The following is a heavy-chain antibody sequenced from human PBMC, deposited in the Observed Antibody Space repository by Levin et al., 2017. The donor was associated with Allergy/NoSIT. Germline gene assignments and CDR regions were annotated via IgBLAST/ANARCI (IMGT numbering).Heavy chain of an antibody. V-gene: IGHV4-59*08. J-gene: IGHJ6*02. CDR2: IYYSGST. D-gene: IGHD6-13*01. CDR3: ARQRVGGRGVSSWYESSYYYYGMDV. CDR1: GGSISSYY. Sequence: SQTLSLTCTVSGGSISSYYWSWIRQPPGKGLEWIGYIYYSGSTNYNPSLKSRVTISVDTSKNQFSLKLSSVTAADTAVYYCARQRVGGRGVSSWYESSYYYYGMDVWGQGTTVTVSS.